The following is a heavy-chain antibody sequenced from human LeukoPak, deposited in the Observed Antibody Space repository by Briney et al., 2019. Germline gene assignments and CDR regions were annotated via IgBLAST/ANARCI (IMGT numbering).Heavy chain of an antibody. CDR2: IGTAGDT. CDR3: AREYQGGSGSPLDY. J-gene: IGHJ4*02. V-gene: IGHV3-13*01. Sequence: PGGSLRLSCAASGFTFSSYDMHWVRQAPGKGLEWVSAIGTAGDTYYPGSVKGRFTISRENTKNSLYLQMNSLRAGDTAVYYCAREYQGGSGSPLDYWGQGTLVTVSS. CDR1: GFTFSSYD. D-gene: IGHD3-10*01.